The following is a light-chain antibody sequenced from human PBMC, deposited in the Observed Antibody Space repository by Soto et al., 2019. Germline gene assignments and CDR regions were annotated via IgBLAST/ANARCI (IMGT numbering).Light chain of an antibody. Sequence: EIVLTQSPGTLSLSPGERATLSCRASQIVSSTYLAWFQQKPGQAPRLLIYGASTRPTGIPARFSGRGSGTEFTLTITSLQSEDFAVYYCQQYNDWLWTXGQGTKVDI. V-gene: IGKV3-15*01. J-gene: IGKJ1*01. CDR1: QIVSSTY. CDR3: QQYNDWLWT. CDR2: GAS.